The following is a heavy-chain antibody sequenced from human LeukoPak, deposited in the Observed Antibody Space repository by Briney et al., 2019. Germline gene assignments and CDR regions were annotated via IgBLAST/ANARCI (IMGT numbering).Heavy chain of an antibody. CDR2: MNPNSGNT. CDR1: GYTFTSYD. Sequence: ASVKVSCKASGYTFTSYDINWVRQATGQGLAWMGWMNPNSGNTGYAQKFQGRVTMTRNTSISTAYMELSSLRSEDTAVYYCARSPPTWTGYYSYWGQGTLVTVSS. CDR3: ARSPPTWTGYYSY. J-gene: IGHJ4*02. D-gene: IGHD3/OR15-3a*01. V-gene: IGHV1-8*01.